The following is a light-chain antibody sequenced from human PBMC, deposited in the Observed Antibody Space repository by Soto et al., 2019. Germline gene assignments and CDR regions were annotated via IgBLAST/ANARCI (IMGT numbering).Light chain of an antibody. CDR3: QHRAKWPLT. J-gene: IGKJ4*01. V-gene: IGKV3-11*01. CDR1: QSVSSF. Sequence: EIVLTQSPATLSLSPGERATLSCRASQSVSSFLAWYQQKPGQAPRLLIYDASNRATGIPARFSGSGSGTDFILTISGLEPEDFAVYYCQHRAKWPLTFGGGTKVEIK. CDR2: DAS.